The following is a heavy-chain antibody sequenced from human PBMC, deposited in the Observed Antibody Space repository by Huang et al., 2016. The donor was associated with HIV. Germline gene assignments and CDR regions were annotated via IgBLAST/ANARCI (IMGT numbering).Heavy chain of an antibody. Sequence: EVQLAQSGPEVKKPGESLKISCKGSGFSFTNYWIGWVRQMPGKGLEWMVIIYPGYSDTKYSPSFQGQVTISADKSISTAYLQWSSLKASDTAMYYCVRSTSGYYYRTDYWGQGTLVTVSS. V-gene: IGHV5-51*01. CDR1: GFSFTNYW. CDR2: IYPGYSDT. CDR3: VRSTSGYYYRTDY. D-gene: IGHD3-22*01. J-gene: IGHJ4*02.